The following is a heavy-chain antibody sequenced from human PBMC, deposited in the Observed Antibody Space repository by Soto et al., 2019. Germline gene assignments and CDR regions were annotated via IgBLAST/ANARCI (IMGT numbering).Heavy chain of an antibody. V-gene: IGHV1-18*01. CDR1: GYSFSNYG. J-gene: IGHJ4*02. CDR2: ISGYNSNT. Sequence: VQLVQSGGEVKQPGASVKVSCRASGYSFSNYGITWVRQAPGQGLEWMGWISGYNSNTNYAQKFEGRVRMTKDTTRSTAYVEVRSLRFDDTAVYYCGRERQWEPVPYWGQGTPVTVSS. D-gene: IGHD1-26*01. CDR3: GRERQWEPVPY.